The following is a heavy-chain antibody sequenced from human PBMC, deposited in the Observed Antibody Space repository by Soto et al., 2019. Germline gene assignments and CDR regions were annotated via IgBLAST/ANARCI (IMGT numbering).Heavy chain of an antibody. J-gene: IGHJ5*02. D-gene: IGHD4-17*01. CDR1: DGSISSGGYS. CDR3: ARTTVTTGWFDP. Sequence: SLTCAVSDGSISSGGYSWSWIRQPPGKGLEWIGYIYHSGSTYYNPSLKSRVTISVDRSKNQFSLKLSSVTAADTAVYYCARTTVTTGWFDPWGQGTLVTVAS. V-gene: IGHV4-30-2*01. CDR2: IYHSGST.